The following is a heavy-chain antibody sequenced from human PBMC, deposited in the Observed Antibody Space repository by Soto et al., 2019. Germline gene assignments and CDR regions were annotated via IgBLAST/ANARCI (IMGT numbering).Heavy chain of an antibody. CDR1: GGSISSSNW. CDR2: IYHSGST. V-gene: IGHV4-4*02. CDR3: PREDPGSGFDT. Sequence: SETLSLTCAVSGGSISSSNWWSWVRQPPGKGLEWIGEIYHSGSTNYNPSLKSRVTISVDESNNQFSLELTSVTAADTAVYYCPREDPGSGFDTWGQGTLVTVSS. J-gene: IGHJ5*02.